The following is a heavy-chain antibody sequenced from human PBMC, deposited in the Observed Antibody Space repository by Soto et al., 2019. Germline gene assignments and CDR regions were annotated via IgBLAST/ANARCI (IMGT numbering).Heavy chain of an antibody. D-gene: IGHD3-3*01. CDR1: GFTFSSYG. CDR3: ARDKGIFGVYDAFDI. Sequence: GGSLRLSCAASGFTFSSYGMHWVRQAPGKGLEWVAVIWFDGSNKYYADSVKDRFTISRDNSKNTLYLQMNSLRAEDTAVYYCARDKGIFGVYDAFDIWGQGTMVTVSS. J-gene: IGHJ3*02. CDR2: IWFDGSNK. V-gene: IGHV3-33*01.